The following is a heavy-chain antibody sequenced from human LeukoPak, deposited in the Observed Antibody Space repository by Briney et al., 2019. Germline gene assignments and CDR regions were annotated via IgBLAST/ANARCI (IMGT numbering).Heavy chain of an antibody. CDR3: ARDRSSDFWSVGVDV. Sequence: SQTLSLTCTVSGGSISSGSYYWSCVRQPAGQGLEWIGRIYTSGSTNYNPSLKSRVTISVDTSKNQFSLKLSSVTAADTAVYYCARDRSSDFWSVGVDVWGQGTTVTVSS. CDR1: GGSISSGSYY. CDR2: IYTSGST. J-gene: IGHJ6*02. D-gene: IGHD3-3*01. V-gene: IGHV4-61*02.